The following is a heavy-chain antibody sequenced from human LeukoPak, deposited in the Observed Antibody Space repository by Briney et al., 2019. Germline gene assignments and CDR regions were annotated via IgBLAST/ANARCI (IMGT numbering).Heavy chain of an antibody. CDR1: GYTFTSYD. V-gene: IGHV1-8*01. Sequence: ASVKVSCKASGYTFTSYDINWVRHATGQGLEWMGRMNPNSGNTGSAQRFQGRITVTRDTSISTAYMELSSLRSEDTAVYYCARGPLVRLPSSFDPWGQGTLVTVSS. CDR2: MNPNSGNT. J-gene: IGHJ5*02. D-gene: IGHD3-16*02. CDR3: ARGPLVRLPSSFDP.